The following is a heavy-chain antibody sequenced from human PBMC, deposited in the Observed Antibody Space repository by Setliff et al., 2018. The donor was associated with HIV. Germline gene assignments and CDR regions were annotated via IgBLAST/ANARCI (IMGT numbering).Heavy chain of an antibody. D-gene: IGHD3-22*01. CDR1: GGSFSGYY. Sequence: PSETLSLTCAVYGGSFSGYYWSWIRQPPGKGLEWIGEINHSGSTNYNPSLKSRVTISVDTSKNQFSLKLSSVIAADTAVYYCARRPHRRSGHYQGAPAEYFHYWGQGTLVTVSS. CDR3: ARRPHRRSGHYQGAPAEYFHY. V-gene: IGHV4-34*01. J-gene: IGHJ1*01. CDR2: INHSGST.